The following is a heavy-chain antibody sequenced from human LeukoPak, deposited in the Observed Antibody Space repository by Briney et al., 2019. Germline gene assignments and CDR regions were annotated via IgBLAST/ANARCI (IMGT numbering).Heavy chain of an antibody. CDR2: ISRDTT. CDR1: GFSLSSNA. V-gene: IGHV3-23*01. J-gene: IGHJ6*02. Sequence: PGGSLRLSCAASGFSLSSNAMSWVRQAPGKGPEWVSAISRDTTYYAASVKGRFTISKDISKNTPSLQMNSLRADDTAIYYCAKDSSGWDYRQSVYVMDVWGQGTTVTVSS. CDR3: AKDSSGWDYRQSVYVMDV. D-gene: IGHD6-19*01.